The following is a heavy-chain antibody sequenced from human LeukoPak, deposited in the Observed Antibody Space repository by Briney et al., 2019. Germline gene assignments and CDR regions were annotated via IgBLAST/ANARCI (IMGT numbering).Heavy chain of an antibody. CDR3: ARAPYYYGSGNNGMDV. CDR1: GGSISGYY. V-gene: IGHV4-59*01. D-gene: IGHD3-10*01. CDR2: IYYSGST. Sequence: SETLSLTCTVSGGSISGYYWSWIRQPPGKGLKWIGYIYYSGSTNYNPSLKSRVTISVDTSKNQFSLKLSSVTAADTAVYYCARAPYYYGSGNNGMDVWGKGTTVTVSS. J-gene: IGHJ6*04.